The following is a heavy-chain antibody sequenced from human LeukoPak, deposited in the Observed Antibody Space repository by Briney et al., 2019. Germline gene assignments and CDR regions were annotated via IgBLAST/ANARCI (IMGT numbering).Heavy chain of an antibody. CDR1: GFTFSSYS. V-gene: IGHV3-30*04. D-gene: IGHD6-13*01. Sequence: GGSLRLSCAASGFTFSSYSMHWVRQAPGKGLEWVAVTSYDEESKFYAVSVKGRFTISRDNSKNSLYLQMNSLRAEDTAVYYCALLAAPLIAAAGTDYYYGMDVWGQGTTVTVSS. CDR3: ALLAAPLIAAAGTDYYYGMDV. J-gene: IGHJ6*02. CDR2: TSYDEESK.